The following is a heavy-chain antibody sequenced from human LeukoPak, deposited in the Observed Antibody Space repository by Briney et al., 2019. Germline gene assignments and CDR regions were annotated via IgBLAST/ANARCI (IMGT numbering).Heavy chain of an antibody. J-gene: IGHJ4*02. V-gene: IGHV3-7*01. D-gene: IGHD1-1*01. CDR3: VRAGWELDY. CDR2: IKEDGTEK. Sequence: GGSLRLSCAASGFNFRNYWMSWIRQAPGKGLEWVAHIKEDGTEKYYVDSVKGRFTISKDDTKNSLYLHTNSLRVEDTAIYYCVRAGWELDYWGQGTLVTVSS. CDR1: GFNFRNYW.